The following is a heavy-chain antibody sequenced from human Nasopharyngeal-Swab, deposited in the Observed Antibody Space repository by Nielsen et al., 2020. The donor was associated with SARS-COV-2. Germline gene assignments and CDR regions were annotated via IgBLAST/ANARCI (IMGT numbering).Heavy chain of an antibody. D-gene: IGHD1-1*01. J-gene: IGHJ6*02. Sequence: SETLSLTFALFGGSFSGYYWNWIRQPPGKGLEWIGEINHSGTTNYNPSLKSRVTISVDTSKNQFSLKLSSVTAADTAVYYCARGNNWNYAMDVWGQGTTVTVSS. V-gene: IGHV4-34*01. CDR2: INHSGTT. CDR1: GGSFSGYY. CDR3: ARGNNWNYAMDV.